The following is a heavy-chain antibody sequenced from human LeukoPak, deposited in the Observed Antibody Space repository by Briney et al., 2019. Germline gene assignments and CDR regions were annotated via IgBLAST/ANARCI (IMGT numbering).Heavy chain of an antibody. V-gene: IGHV1-69*05. D-gene: IGHD4-17*01. J-gene: IGHJ4*02. CDR3: ARARGNYGDYGDYAY. Sequence: SVKVSCKASGGTSSSYAISWVRQAPGQGLEWMGRIIPIFGTANYAQKFQGRVTITTDESTSTAYMELSSLRSEDTAVYYCARARGNYGDYGDYAYWGQGTLVTVSS. CDR1: GGTSSSYA. CDR2: IIPIFGTA.